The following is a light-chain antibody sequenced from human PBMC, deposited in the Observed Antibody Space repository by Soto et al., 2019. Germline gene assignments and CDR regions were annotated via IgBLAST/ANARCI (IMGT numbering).Light chain of an antibody. CDR3: QQYNNCWT. CDR2: GAS. Sequence: EIVMTQSPATLSVSPGERATLSCRASQSVSNNLAWYQKKPGQAPRLLIYGASTRATGIPARFSGRGSGTEYALTYSSLLCEDFAVYYCQQYNNCWTFGHGTKVEIK. CDR1: QSVSNN. V-gene: IGKV3-15*01. J-gene: IGKJ1*01.